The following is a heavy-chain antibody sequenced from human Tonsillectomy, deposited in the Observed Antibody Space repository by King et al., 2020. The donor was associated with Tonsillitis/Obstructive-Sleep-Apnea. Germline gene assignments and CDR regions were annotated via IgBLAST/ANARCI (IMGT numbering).Heavy chain of an antibody. CDR2: ISCGGHGT. D-gene: IGHD3-10*01. J-gene: IGHJ4*02. CDR3: AKDDHYYGSGSGFDY. Sequence: VQLVQSGGGLVQPGGSLRLSCAASGFTFSNSAMSWVRQAPGIGLEWVSAISCGGHGTYYADSVKGLFTISRDNSKNTLYLQMNSLRAEDTSVYYCAKDDHYYGSGSGFDYWGQGTLVTVSS. CDR1: GFTFSNSA. V-gene: IGHV3-23*04.